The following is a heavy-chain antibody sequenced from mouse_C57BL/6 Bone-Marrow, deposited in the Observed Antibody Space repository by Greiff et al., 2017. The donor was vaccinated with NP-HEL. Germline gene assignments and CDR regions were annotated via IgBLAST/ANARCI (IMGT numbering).Heavy chain of an antibody. J-gene: IGHJ1*03. D-gene: IGHD1-1*01. CDR2: INPNNGGT. V-gene: IGHV1-18*01. CDR3: VRRLHYYGSSYWGDV. CDR1: GYTFTDYN. Sequence: VQLQQSGPELVKPGASVKIPCKASGYTFTDYNMDWVKQSHGKSLEWIGDINPNNGGTIYNQKFKGKATLTVDKSSSTAYMELRSLTSEDTAVYYCVRRLHYYGSSYWGDVWGTGTTVTASS.